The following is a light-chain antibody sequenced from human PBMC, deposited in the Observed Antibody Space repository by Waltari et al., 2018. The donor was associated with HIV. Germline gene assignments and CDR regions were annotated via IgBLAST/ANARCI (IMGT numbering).Light chain of an antibody. CDR3: SSYTRTSTLVA. Sequence: QSALTQPASVSGSPGQSITIPCTGTSSDVGSYNYVPWYQQHSGKALKLLIFDVSNRPSGVSNRCSGSKSGDTASLTISGLQTEDEAYYYCSSYTRTSTLVAFGGGTKVTVL. V-gene: IGLV2-14*01. CDR2: DVS. J-gene: IGLJ2*01. CDR1: SSDVGSYNY.